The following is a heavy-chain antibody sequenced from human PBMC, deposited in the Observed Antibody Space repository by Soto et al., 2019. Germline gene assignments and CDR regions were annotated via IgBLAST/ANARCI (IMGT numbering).Heavy chain of an antibody. CDR3: ARIRRGVSDRSSRNPPYDAFDF. V-gene: IGHV5-51*01. CDR2: IYPGDSDT. D-gene: IGHD6-13*01. J-gene: IGHJ3*01. CDR1: GYSFTGYW. Sequence: PGESLKISCKGSGYSFTGYWIGWVRQMPWRGLEWMRIIYPGDSDTRYSPSFQGQVTISADKSISTAYLQWSSLKASDTAMYYWARIRRGVSDRSSRNPPYDAFDFGGKGTMVTVSS.